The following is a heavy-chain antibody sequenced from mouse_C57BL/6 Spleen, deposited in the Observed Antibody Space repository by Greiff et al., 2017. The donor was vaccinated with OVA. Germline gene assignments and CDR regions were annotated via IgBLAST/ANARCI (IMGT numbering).Heavy chain of an antibody. CDR2: IWSDGST. CDR3: ARHDYDYDWAMDY. Sequence: VHLVESGPGLVAPSQSLSITCTVSGFSLTSYGVHWVRQPPGKGLEWLVVIWSDGSTTYNSALKSRLSISKDNSKSQVFLKMNSLQTDDTAMYYCARHDYDYDWAMDYWGQGTSVTVSS. J-gene: IGHJ4*01. D-gene: IGHD2-4*01. CDR1: GFSLTSYG. V-gene: IGHV2-6-1*01.